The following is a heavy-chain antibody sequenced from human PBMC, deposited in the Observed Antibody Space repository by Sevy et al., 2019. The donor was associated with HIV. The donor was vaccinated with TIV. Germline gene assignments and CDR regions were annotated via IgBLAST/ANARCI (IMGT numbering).Heavy chain of an antibody. Sequence: GGSLRLSCRASGFTFSSYGIHWVRQPPGKGLEWVAYIRFDGSIIWYRDSVKGRFTISRDNSKNTVYLQMNSLTLEDTGVYHGAKSYGDHGDFDYWGQGTLVTVSS. J-gene: IGHJ4*02. CDR1: GFTFSSYG. V-gene: IGHV3-30*02. D-gene: IGHD4-17*01. CDR2: IRFDGSII. CDR3: AKSYGDHGDFDY.